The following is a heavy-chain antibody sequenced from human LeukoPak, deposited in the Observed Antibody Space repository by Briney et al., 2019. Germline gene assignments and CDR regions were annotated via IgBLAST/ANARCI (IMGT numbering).Heavy chain of an antibody. CDR2: ISYDGSNK. CDR3: AKGPIVVVGYFDY. Sequence: GGSLRLSCAASGFTFSSYSMNWVRQAPGKGLEWVAVISYDGSNKYYADSVKGRFTISRDNSKNTLYLQMNSLRAEDTAVYYCAKGPIVVVGYFDYWGQGTLVTVSS. V-gene: IGHV3-30*18. J-gene: IGHJ4*02. CDR1: GFTFSSYS. D-gene: IGHD2-15*01.